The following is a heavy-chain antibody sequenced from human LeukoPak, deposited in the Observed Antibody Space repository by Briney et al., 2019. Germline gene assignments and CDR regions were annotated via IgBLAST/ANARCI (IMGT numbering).Heavy chain of an antibody. V-gene: IGHV4-59*01. CDR3: ARDLGTYDFWSGYSDHDAFDI. D-gene: IGHD3-3*01. Sequence: SETLSLTCTVSGGSISSYYWSWIRQPPGKGLEWIGYIYYSGSTNYNPSLKSRVTISVDTSKNQFSLKLSSVTAADTAVYYCARDLGTYDFWSGYSDHDAFDIWGQGTMVTVSS. CDR2: IYYSGST. J-gene: IGHJ3*02. CDR1: GGSISSYY.